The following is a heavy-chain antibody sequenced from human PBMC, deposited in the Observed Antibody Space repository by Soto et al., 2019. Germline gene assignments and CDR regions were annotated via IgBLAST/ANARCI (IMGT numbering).Heavy chain of an antibody. D-gene: IGHD5-18*01. Sequence: SETLSLTCAVSGYSISSGYYWGWVRQPPGKGLEWIGSIHHTGSTYYNPSLKSRVTISVDTSKNQFPLKLSSVTAADTAVYYCTRDLGETSMAYWGQGTLVTVSS. CDR1: GYSISSGYY. CDR2: IHHTGST. J-gene: IGHJ4*02. V-gene: IGHV4-38-2*02. CDR3: TRDLGETSMAY.